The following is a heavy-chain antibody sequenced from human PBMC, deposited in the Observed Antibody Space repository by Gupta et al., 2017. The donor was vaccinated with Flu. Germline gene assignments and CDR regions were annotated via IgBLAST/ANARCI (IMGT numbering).Heavy chain of an antibody. CDR2: ITWNSDTI. D-gene: IGHD2-15*01. Sequence: EVQLVESGGGLVQPGRSLRLSCAASGIPFDDYAMHWVRQAPGKGLERVSGITWNSDTIGYADSVKGRFTLSRDTAKNSLYLQMNSLRPEDTALYYCVKDRGYTWDAIDFWGQGTMVTVSS. V-gene: IGHV3-9*01. J-gene: IGHJ3*01. CDR3: VKDRGYTWDAIDF. CDR1: GIPFDDYA.